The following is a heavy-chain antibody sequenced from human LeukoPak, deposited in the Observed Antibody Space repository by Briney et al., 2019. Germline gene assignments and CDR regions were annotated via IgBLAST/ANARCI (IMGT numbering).Heavy chain of an antibody. CDR2: ISSSSSYI. Sequence: PGGSLRLSCAASGFTFSSYSMNWVRQAPGKGLEWVSSISSSSSYIYYAYSVKGRFTISRDNAKNSLYLQMNSLRAEDTAVYYCASGFSYCSSTSCPDRWGQGTLVTVSS. CDR3: ASGFSYCSSTSCPDR. D-gene: IGHD2-2*01. V-gene: IGHV3-21*01. J-gene: IGHJ5*02. CDR1: GFTFSSYS.